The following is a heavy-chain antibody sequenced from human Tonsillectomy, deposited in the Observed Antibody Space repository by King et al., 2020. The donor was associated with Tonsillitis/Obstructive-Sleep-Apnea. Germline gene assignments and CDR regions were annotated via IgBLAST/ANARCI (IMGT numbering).Heavy chain of an antibody. CDR3: ARASQTFYYYYYMDV. CDR2: INPSGGST. CDR1: GYTFTSYY. D-gene: IGHD3-16*01. J-gene: IGHJ6*03. Sequence: QLVQSGAEVKKPGASVKVSCKASGYTFTSYYMHWVRQAPGQGLEWMGIINPSGGSTSYAQKFQGRVTMTRDTSTSTVYMELSSLRSEDTAVYYCARASQTFYYYYYMDVWGKGTTVTVSS. V-gene: IGHV1-46*01.